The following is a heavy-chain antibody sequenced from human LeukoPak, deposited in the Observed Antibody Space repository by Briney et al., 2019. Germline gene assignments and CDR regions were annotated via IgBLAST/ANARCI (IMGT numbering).Heavy chain of an antibody. CDR2: ISYDGSNK. CDR1: GFTFSSYA. CDR3: ARDEGGYSYGSPYY. D-gene: IGHD5-18*01. J-gene: IGHJ4*02. Sequence: PGRSLRLSCAASGFTFSSYAMHWVRQAPGKGLGWVAVISYDGSNKYYADSVKGRFTISRDNSKNTLYLQMNSLRAEDTAVYYCARDEGGYSYGSPYYWGQGTLVTVSS. V-gene: IGHV3-30-3*01.